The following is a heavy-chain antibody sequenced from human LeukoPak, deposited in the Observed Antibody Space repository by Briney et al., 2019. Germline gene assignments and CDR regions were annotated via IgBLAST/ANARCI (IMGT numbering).Heavy chain of an antibody. CDR2: INSDGSST. D-gene: IGHD5-18*01. V-gene: IGHV3-74*01. CDR1: GFTFSSYW. Sequence: PGGSLRLSCAASGFTFSSYWMYWVRQAPGKGLVWVSRINSDGSSTSYADSVKGRFTISRDNAKNTLYPQMNSLRAEDTAVYYCARASPVDTAMALWGQGTLVTVSS. CDR3: ARASPVDTAMAL. J-gene: IGHJ4*02.